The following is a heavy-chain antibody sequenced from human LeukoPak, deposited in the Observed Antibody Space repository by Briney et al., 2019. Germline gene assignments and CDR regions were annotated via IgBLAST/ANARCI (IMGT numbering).Heavy chain of an antibody. J-gene: IGHJ4*02. Sequence: GGSLRLSCAASGFTFSSYGMNCGRQAPGKGLEWVSSISISSSYIYYTDSVKGRFTISRDNAKTSLSLQTNSLSAEDTAVYYCAGDGPRGYSSSSVYWGQGTLVTVSS. D-gene: IGHD6-13*01. CDR1: GFTFSSYG. V-gene: IGHV3-21*01. CDR2: ISISSSYI. CDR3: AGDGPRGYSSSSVY.